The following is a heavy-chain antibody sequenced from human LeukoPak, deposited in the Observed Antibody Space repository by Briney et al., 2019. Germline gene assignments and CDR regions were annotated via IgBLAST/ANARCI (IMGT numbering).Heavy chain of an antibody. CDR3: ARAAAKLSYMDV. J-gene: IGHJ6*03. Sequence: SEALSLTCTVSGYSISSGYYWGWIRQPPGKGLEWIGNIYHGGSTYYNPSLKSRVTISVDTSKNQFSLKVRSVTAADTAVYYCARAAAKLSYMDVWGKGTTVTVSS. V-gene: IGHV4-38-2*02. CDR2: IYHGGST. D-gene: IGHD6-25*01. CDR1: GYSISSGYY.